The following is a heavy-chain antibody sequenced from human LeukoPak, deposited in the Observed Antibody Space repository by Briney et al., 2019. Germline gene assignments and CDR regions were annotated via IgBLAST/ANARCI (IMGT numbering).Heavy chain of an antibody. J-gene: IGHJ4*02. V-gene: IGHV1-2*02. D-gene: IGHD4-17*01. CDR2: INPNSGGT. Sequence: ASVKVSCKASGYTFTSYGISWVRQAPGQGLEWMGWINPNSGGTNYAQKFQGRATMTRDTSISTAYMELSRLRSDDTAVYYCARVHGDYVYWGQGTLVTVSS. CDR1: GYTFTSYG. CDR3: ARVHGDYVY.